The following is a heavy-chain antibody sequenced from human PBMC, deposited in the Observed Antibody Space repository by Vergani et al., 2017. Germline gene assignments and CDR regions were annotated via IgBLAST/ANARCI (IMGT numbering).Heavy chain of an antibody. CDR2: IYNSGST. J-gene: IGHJ4*02. V-gene: IGHV4-59*08. CDR1: GGSIRSYY. D-gene: IGHD3-16*01. CDR3: ARLWDY. Sequence: QVQLQESGPGLVKPSETLSLTCTVSGGSIRSYYWSWIRQPPGKGLEWIGYIYNSGSTKYNPSLKSRVIISIDTSKNQFSLNLSSVTAADTAVYYCARLWDYWGQGTLVTVSS.